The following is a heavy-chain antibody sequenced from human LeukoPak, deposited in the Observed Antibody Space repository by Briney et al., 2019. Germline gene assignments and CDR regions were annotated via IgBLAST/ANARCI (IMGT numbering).Heavy chain of an antibody. Sequence: PGGSLRLSCAASGFTFSRYGMRWVRQAPGRGLEWVSLISYDGVTKYYADTVKGRFTISRDNSKNTLYVQMNGLRAEDTAVYYCAKDRGSSSSAYGMDVWGQGTTVTVSS. CDR1: GFTFSRYG. V-gene: IGHV3-30*18. CDR2: ISYDGVTK. D-gene: IGHD1-26*01. J-gene: IGHJ6*02. CDR3: AKDRGSSSSAYGMDV.